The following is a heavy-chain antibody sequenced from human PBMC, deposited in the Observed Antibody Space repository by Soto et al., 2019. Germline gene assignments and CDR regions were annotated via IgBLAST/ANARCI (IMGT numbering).Heavy chain of an antibody. CDR3: AREASSSWYENYDY. CDR1: GGSISSGDYY. D-gene: IGHD6-13*01. J-gene: IGHJ4*02. Sequence: SETLSLTCTVSGGSISSGDYYWSWIRQPPGKGLEWIGYIYHSGSTYYNPSLKSRVTISVDTSKNQFSLKLSSVTAADTAVYYCAREASSSWYENYDYWGQGTLVTVSS. V-gene: IGHV4-30-4*01. CDR2: IYHSGST.